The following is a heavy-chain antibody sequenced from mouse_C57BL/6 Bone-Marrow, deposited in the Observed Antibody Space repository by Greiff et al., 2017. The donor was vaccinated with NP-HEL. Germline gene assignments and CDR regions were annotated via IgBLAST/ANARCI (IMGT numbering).Heavy chain of an antibody. D-gene: IGHD2-5*01. V-gene: IGHV2-9-1*01. CDR1: GFSLTSYA. Sequence: VQVVESGPGLVAPSQSLSITCTVSGFSLTSYAISWVRQPPGKGLEWLGVIWTGGGTNYNSALNSRLSISKDNSKSQVFLKMNSLQTDDTARYYCARDSGSNFPYAMDYWGQGTSVTVSS. CDR2: IWTGGGT. J-gene: IGHJ4*01. CDR3: ARDSGSNFPYAMDY.